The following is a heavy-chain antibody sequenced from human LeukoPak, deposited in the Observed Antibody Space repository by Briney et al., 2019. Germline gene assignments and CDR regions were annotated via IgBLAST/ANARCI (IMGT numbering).Heavy chain of an antibody. CDR1: GFTFSSYA. Sequence: PGGSLRLSCAASGFTFSSYAMHWVRQAPGKGLEWVAVISYDGSNKYYADSVKGRFTISRDNSKNTLYLQMNSLRAEDTAVYYCARGMRERLGYCSSTSCYNYFDYWGQGTLVTVSS. CDR2: ISYDGSNK. V-gene: IGHV3-30-3*01. CDR3: ARGMRERLGYCSSTSCYNYFDY. D-gene: IGHD2-2*02. J-gene: IGHJ4*02.